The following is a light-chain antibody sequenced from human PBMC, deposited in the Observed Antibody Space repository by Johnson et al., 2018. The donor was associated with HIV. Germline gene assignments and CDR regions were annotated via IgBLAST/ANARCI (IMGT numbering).Light chain of an antibody. Sequence: QSVLTQPPSVSAAPGQKVTISCSGSSSNIGNNYVSWYQQLPGTAPKLLIYDNDKRPSGIPDRFSGSKSGTSATLGIPALQTGDEADYYCGTWDTSLSDYYVFGTGTKVTVL. CDR3: GTWDTSLSDYYV. CDR1: SSNIGNNY. CDR2: DND. V-gene: IGLV1-51*01. J-gene: IGLJ1*01.